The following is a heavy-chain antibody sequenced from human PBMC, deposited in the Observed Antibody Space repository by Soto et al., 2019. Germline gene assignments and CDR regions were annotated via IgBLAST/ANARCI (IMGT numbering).Heavy chain of an antibody. Sequence: ASVKVSCKTSGYIFRNYAISWVRQAPGQGLEWMGWISVSNDNTDSAHALRGRLTMTTDASTSTAYLELTSLMSNDTAVYSCARSSPSLDYWGQGSMVTVYS. CDR3: ARSSPSLDY. CDR2: ISVSNDNT. CDR1: GYIFRNYA. D-gene: IGHD3-10*01. V-gene: IGHV1-18*04. J-gene: IGHJ4*02.